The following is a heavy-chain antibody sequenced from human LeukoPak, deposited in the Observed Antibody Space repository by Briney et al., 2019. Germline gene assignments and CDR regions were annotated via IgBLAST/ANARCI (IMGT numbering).Heavy chain of an antibody. CDR2: INPNSGGT. V-gene: IGHV1-2*02. CDR1: GYTFTGYY. D-gene: IGHD3-10*01. CDR3: ARVRGRFGDHTHFDY. Sequence: ASVKVSCKASGYTFTGYYMHWVRQAPRQGLEWMGWINPNSGGTNYAQKFQGRVTMTRDTSISTAYMELSRLRSDDTAVYYCARVRGRFGDHTHFDYWGQGTLVTVSS. J-gene: IGHJ4*02.